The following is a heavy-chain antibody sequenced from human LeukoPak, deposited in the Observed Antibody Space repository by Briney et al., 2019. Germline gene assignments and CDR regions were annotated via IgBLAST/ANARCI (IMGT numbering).Heavy chain of an antibody. D-gene: IGHD5-18*01. Sequence: TGGSLRLSCAAPGFIFSNYAMNWVRQAPGKGLEWVSYISSSGSTIYYADSVKGRFTISRDNAKNSLYLQMNSLRAEDTAVYYCARDAVDTAMVYYYYYMDVWGKGTTVTVSS. V-gene: IGHV3-48*04. CDR2: ISSSGSTI. J-gene: IGHJ6*03. CDR3: ARDAVDTAMVYYYYYMDV. CDR1: GFIFSNYA.